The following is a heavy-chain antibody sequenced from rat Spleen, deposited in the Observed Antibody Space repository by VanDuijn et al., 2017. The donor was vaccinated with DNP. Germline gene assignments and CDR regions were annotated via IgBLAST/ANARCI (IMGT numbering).Heavy chain of an antibody. D-gene: IGHD1-12*02. CDR1: GYSITSNY. J-gene: IGHJ4*01. V-gene: IGHV3-1*01. Sequence: EVQLQESGPGLVKPSQSLSLTCSVTGYSITSNYWGWIRKFPGNKMEWIGHISQSGRASYNPTLKSRISITRDTSKNQFFLQLNSVINEDTATYYCASFGSYYYVMDAWGQGASVTVSS. CDR2: ISQSGRA. CDR3: ASFGSYYYVMDA.